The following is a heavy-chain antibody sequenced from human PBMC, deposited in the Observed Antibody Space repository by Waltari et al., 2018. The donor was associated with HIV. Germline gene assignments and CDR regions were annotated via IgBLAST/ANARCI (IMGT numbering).Heavy chain of an antibody. J-gene: IGHJ5*02. D-gene: IGHD3-3*01. V-gene: IGHV1-2*02. CDR1: GYTFTGSL. CDR3: ARDFKGAVTIFGVVHNWFDP. CDR2: INPNSGGT. Sequence: QVQLVQSGAEVRKTGASVKVSCKAPGYTFTGSLFHWVRQAPGQGLEWMGWINPNSGGTNYAQKFQDRVTMTRDTSISTAYMELCRLRSDDTAVYYCARDFKGAVTIFGVVHNWFDPWGQGTLVTVSS.